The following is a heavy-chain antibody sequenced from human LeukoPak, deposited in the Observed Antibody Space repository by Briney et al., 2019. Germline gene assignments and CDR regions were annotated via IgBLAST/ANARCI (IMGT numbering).Heavy chain of an antibody. CDR2: IYWNDDK. D-gene: IGHD1-26*01. J-gene: IGHJ4*02. Sequence: SGPTLVNPTQTLTLTCTFSGFSLSTSGVGVGWIRQPPGKALEWTALIYWNDDKRYSPSLKSRLTITKDTSKNQVVLTMTNMDPVDTATYYCAHRPVVGAYFDYWGQGTLVTVSS. V-gene: IGHV2-5*01. CDR1: GFSLSTSGVG. CDR3: AHRPVVGAYFDY.